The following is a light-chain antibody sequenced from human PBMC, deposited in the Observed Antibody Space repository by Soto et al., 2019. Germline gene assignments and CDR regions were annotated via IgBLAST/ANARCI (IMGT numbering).Light chain of an antibody. Sequence: EIVMTQSPAPLSVSPGERATLSCRASQSVSSNLAWYQQQPGQAPRLLIYGASTRAPGIPARFSGSGSGTECTLTISSLQSEDFAVYYCQQYSNWPRTFGQGTKVEIK. V-gene: IGKV3-15*01. CDR2: GAS. CDR1: QSVSSN. J-gene: IGKJ1*01. CDR3: QQYSNWPRT.